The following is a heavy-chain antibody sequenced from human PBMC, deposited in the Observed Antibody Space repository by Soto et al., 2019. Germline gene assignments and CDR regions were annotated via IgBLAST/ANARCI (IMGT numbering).Heavy chain of an antibody. Sequence: VGSLRLSCAASGFTFSSYAMHWVRQAPGKGLEWVAVISYDGSNKFYADPVKGRFTISRDNSKNTLYLQMNSRRAEDPAVYNCGRPDLYSSYGMAVWGQGPPVTVS. V-gene: IGHV3-30*03. CDR2: ISYDGSNK. CDR1: GFTFSSYA. CDR3: GRPDLYSSYGMAV. D-gene: IGHD2-2*02. J-gene: IGHJ6*02.